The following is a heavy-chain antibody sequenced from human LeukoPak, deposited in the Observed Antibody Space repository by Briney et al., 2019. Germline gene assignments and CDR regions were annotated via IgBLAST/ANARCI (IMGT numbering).Heavy chain of an antibody. V-gene: IGHV3-23*01. CDR2: ISGSGGST. D-gene: IGHD6-19*01. Sequence: PGGSLRLSCAASGFTFSSYSMNWVRQAPGKGLEWVSAISGSGGSTYYADSVKGRFTISRDNSKNTLYLQMNSLRAEDTAVYYCAKDAAVAGTFDYWGQGTLVTVSS. J-gene: IGHJ4*02. CDR3: AKDAAVAGTFDY. CDR1: GFTFSSYS.